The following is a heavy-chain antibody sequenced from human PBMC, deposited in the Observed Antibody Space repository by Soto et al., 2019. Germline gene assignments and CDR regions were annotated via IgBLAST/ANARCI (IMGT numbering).Heavy chain of an antibody. J-gene: IGHJ6*02. V-gene: IGHV3-23*01. D-gene: IGHD1-26*01. Sequence: GGSLRLSCAASGFTFSSYAMSWVRQAPGKGLEWVSAISGSGGSTYYADSVKGRFTISRDNSKNTLYLQMNSLRAEDTAVYYCAKDCVPEWLAWLPSIVGATRDYYYYGMDVWGQGTTVTVSS. CDR2: ISGSGGST. CDR3: AKDCVPEWLAWLPSIVGATRDYYYYGMDV. CDR1: GFTFSSYA.